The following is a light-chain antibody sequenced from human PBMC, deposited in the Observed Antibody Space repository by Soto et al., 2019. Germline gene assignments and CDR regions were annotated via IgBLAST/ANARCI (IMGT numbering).Light chain of an antibody. CDR2: DAS. Sequence: EIVLTQSPATLSLSPGERATLSCRASQSVSSYLAWYQQKPSQAPRLLIYDASNRATGIPARFSGSGSGTDFTLTISSLEPEDFAVYYCQQRSNWPQFGQGTKVEIK. CDR3: QQRSNWPQ. V-gene: IGKV3-11*01. CDR1: QSVSSY. J-gene: IGKJ1*01.